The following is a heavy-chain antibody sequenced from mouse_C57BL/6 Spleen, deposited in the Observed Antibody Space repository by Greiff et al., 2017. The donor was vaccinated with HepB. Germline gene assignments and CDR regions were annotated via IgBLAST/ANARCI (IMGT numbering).Heavy chain of an antibody. CDR1: GFTFSSYA. V-gene: IGHV5-4*01. D-gene: IGHD2-3*01. CDR3: ARDVGMVTHYFDY. Sequence: EVKLVESGGGLVKPGGSLKLSCAASGFTFSSYAMSWVRQTPEKRLEWVATISDGGSYTYYPDNVKGRFTISRDNAKNNLYLQMSHLKSEDTAMYYCARDVGMVTHYFDYWGQGTTLTVSS. J-gene: IGHJ2*01. CDR2: ISDGGSYT.